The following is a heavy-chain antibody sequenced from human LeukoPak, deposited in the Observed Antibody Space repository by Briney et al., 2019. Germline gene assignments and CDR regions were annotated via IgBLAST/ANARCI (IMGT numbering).Heavy chain of an antibody. V-gene: IGHV1-46*01. D-gene: IGHD6-19*01. J-gene: IGHJ4*02. Sequence: ASVKVSCKASGYTFTSYYMHWVRQAPGQGLEWMGIINPSGGSTSYAQKFQGRVTMTRDTSTSTVYMELSSLRSEDTAVYYCARGFIAVAGINGVEYWGQGTLVTVSS. CDR1: GYTFTSYY. CDR2: INPSGGST. CDR3: ARGFIAVAGINGVEY.